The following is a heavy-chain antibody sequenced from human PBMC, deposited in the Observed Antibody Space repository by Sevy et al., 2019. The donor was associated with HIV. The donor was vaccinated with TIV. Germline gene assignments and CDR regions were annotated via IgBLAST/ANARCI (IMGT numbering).Heavy chain of an antibody. CDR1: GGSISGHY. Sequence: SETLSLTCTVSGGSISGHYWGWIRQSPGKGLEWIAYMYDSGSSNYNTSLRSRFTITVDTSKNQISLRLSTVTAADTAVYYGARGGALTYYDTSGPQNYFDSWGPGNLVTVSS. CDR3: ARGGALTYYDTSGPQNYFDS. D-gene: IGHD3-22*01. J-gene: IGHJ4*02. CDR2: MYDSGSS. V-gene: IGHV4-59*11.